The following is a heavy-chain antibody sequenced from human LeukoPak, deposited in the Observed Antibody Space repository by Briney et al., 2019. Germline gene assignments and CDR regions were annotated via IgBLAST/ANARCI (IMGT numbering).Heavy chain of an antibody. V-gene: IGHV1-46*01. CDR3: ASISSGWYTLRGAFDI. J-gene: IGHJ3*02. CDR1: GYTFTSYY. CDR2: INPSGGST. Sequence: ASVKVSCKASGYTFTSYYMHWVRQAPGQGLEWMGIINPSGGSTSYAQKFQGRVTTTRDTSTSTVYMELSRLRSDDTAVYYCASISSGWYTLRGAFDIWGQGTMVTVSS. D-gene: IGHD6-19*01.